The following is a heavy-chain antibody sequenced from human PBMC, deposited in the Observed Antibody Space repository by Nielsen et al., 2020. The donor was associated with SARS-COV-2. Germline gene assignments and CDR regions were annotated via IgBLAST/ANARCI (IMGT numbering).Heavy chain of an antibody. D-gene: IGHD3-16*01. Sequence: GESLKISCAASGFTFSSYWMSWVRQAPGKGLEWVANIKQDGSEKYYVDSVKGRFTISRDNAKNSLYLQMNSLRAEDTAVYYCARLYVADAFDIWSQGTMVTVSS. CDR3: ARLYVADAFDI. J-gene: IGHJ3*02. CDR1: GFTFSSYW. CDR2: IKQDGSEK. V-gene: IGHV3-7*05.